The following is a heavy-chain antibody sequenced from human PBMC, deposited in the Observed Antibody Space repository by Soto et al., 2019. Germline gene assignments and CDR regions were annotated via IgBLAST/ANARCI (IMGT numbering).Heavy chain of an antibody. Sequence: SETLSLTCVITGESLSSHSAGWSWVSHSPSRGLEWLGRTYYRSKWYYEYAVPVRGRITINRETSKNQSSLQLNSVTPEDTAVSFCARGEQYSGRIFDYWGQGTLVTASS. CDR3: ARGEQYSGRIFDY. CDR2: TYYRSKWYY. J-gene: IGHJ4*01. D-gene: IGHD1-26*01. CDR1: GESLSSHSAG. V-gene: IGHV6-1*01.